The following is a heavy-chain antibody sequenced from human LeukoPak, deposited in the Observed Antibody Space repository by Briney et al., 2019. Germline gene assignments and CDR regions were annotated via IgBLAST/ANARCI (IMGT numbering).Heavy chain of an antibody. CDR3: AKDLAGSGSYSFDY. V-gene: IGHV3-7*05. J-gene: IGHJ4*02. CDR1: GFTISNFW. CDR2: IKQDGSEK. D-gene: IGHD1-26*01. Sequence: PGGSLRLSCAVSGFTISNFWMSWVRQAPGKGLEWVANIKQDGSEKYYVDSVKGRFTISRDNSKNTLYLQMNSLRAEDTAVYYCAKDLAGSGSYSFDYWGQGTLVTVSS.